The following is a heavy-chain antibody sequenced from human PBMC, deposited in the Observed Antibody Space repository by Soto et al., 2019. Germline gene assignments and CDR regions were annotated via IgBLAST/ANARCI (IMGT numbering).Heavy chain of an antibody. CDR1: GFTFSSYG. J-gene: IGHJ4*02. Sequence: QVQLVESGGGVVQPGRSLRLSCAASGFTFSSYGMHWVRQAPGEGLEWVAVISYDGSNKYYADSVKGRFTISRDNSKNTLYLQMNSLRAEDTAVYYCAKEYYPGRSDYWGQGTLVTVSS. CDR2: ISYDGSNK. V-gene: IGHV3-30*18. CDR3: AKEYYPGRSDY. D-gene: IGHD3-16*01.